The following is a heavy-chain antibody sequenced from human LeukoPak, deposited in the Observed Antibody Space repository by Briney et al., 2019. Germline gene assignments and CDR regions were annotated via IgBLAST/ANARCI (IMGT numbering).Heavy chain of an antibody. J-gene: IGHJ6*03. Sequence: GGSLRLSCAASGFTFSSYEMNWVRQAPGKGLEWVSGINWNGGSTGYADSVKGRFTISRDNAKNSLYLQMNSLRAEDTAVYYCARDCSGGSCYSAYYYYYMDVWGKGTTVTVSS. CDR2: INWNGGST. D-gene: IGHD2-15*01. CDR1: GFTFSSYE. CDR3: ARDCSGGSCYSAYYYYYMDV. V-gene: IGHV3-20*04.